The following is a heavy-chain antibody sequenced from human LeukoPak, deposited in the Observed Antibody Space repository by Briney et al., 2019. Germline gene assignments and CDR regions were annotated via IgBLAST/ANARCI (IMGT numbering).Heavy chain of an antibody. V-gene: IGHV4-61*02. J-gene: IGHJ6*02. CDR1: GGSISSGSYY. CDR3: AREPMDGMDV. CDR2: IYTSGST. D-gene: IGHD2-8*01. Sequence: PSQTLSLTCTVSGGSISSGSYYWSWTRQPAGKGLEWIGRIYTSGSTNYNPSLKSRVTISVDTSKNQFSLKLSSVTAADTAVYYCAREPMDGMDVWGQGTTVTVSS.